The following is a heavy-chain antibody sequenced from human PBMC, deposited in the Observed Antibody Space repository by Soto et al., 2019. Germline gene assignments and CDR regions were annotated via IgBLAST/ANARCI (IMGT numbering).Heavy chain of an antibody. D-gene: IGHD1-26*01. CDR1: GGSISSFIYY. CDR2: IYYSGST. Sequence: PSDTLSLTCTVSGGSISSFIYYWGWIRQPPGKGLEWIGSIYYSGSTYYNPSLKSRVTISVDTSKNQFSLKLSSVTAADTAVYYCAREGELLSGFDYWGQGTLVTVSS. J-gene: IGHJ4*02. V-gene: IGHV4-39*07. CDR3: AREGELLSGFDY.